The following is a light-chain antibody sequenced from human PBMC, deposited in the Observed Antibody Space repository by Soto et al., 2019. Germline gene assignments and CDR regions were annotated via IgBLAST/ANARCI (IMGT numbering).Light chain of an antibody. J-gene: IGKJ2*01. CDR1: QSVSSN. Sequence: EIVMTQSPATLSVSPGERATLSCRASQSVSSNLAWYQQKPGQAPRLLIYGASSRATGIPARFSGGGSGTEFTLTISSLQSEDVAVYYCQQYHNWPPHTFGQGTKLEIK. CDR2: GAS. CDR3: QQYHNWPPHT. V-gene: IGKV3-15*01.